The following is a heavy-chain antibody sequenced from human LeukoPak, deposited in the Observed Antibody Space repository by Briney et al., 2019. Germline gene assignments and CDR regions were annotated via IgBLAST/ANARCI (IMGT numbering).Heavy chain of an antibody. Sequence: GGSLRLSCAASGFTFSSYTMNWVRQAPGKGLEWVSSISSSSSYIYYADSVKGRFTISRDDSKNTLYLQMNSLRAEDTAVYYCAREEWFGEKSNWGQGTLVTVSS. J-gene: IGHJ4*02. CDR1: GFTFSSYT. CDR3: AREEWFGEKSN. V-gene: IGHV3-21*04. D-gene: IGHD3-10*01. CDR2: ISSSSSYI.